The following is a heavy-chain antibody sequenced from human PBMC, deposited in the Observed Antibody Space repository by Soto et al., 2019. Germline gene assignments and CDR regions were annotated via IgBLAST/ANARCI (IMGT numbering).Heavy chain of an antibody. D-gene: IGHD4-17*01. J-gene: IGHJ6*02. CDR3: AGHYGDPYYYYYGMDV. CDR1: GFTFSSYS. V-gene: IGHV3-21*01. CDR2: ISSSSSYI. Sequence: EVQLVESGGGLVKPGGSLRLSCAASGFTFSSYSMNWVRQAPGKGLEWVSSISSSSSYIYYGDSVKGRFTISRDNAKNSLYLQMSSLRAEDTAVYYCAGHYGDPYYYYYGMDVWGQGTTFTVSS.